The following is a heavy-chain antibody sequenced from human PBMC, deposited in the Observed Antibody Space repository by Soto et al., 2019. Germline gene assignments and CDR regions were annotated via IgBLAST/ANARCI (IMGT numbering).Heavy chain of an antibody. CDR1: GGTFKTYT. D-gene: IGHD1-26*01. Sequence: QVQLVQSGAELKKPGSSVNVSCAASGGTFKTYTINWVRQAPGQGLEWIGQIIPMYDSANYAQRFQGRVTISADKSTNIAYMELSGLRSEDTALYYCATWRTSSGSYCFDYWGQGTLVSVSS. CDR3: ATWRTSSGSYCFDY. CDR2: IIPMYDSA. J-gene: IGHJ4*02. V-gene: IGHV1-69*06.